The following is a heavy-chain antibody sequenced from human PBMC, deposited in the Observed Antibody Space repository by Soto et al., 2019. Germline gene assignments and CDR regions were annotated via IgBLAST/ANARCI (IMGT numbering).Heavy chain of an antibody. D-gene: IGHD1-7*01. CDR3: TRSVTGTTAHFDY. Sequence: EVQLVESGGGLVQPGGSLKLSCAGSGFSISGSAMHWVRQASRKGLEWVGRIRSKSNSYATAYAASVKGRFTISRDDSKNTAYLQMISMKTEDTAAYYCTRSVTGTTAHFDYWGQGTLVTVPS. J-gene: IGHJ4*02. CDR2: IRSKSNSYAT. CDR1: GFSISGSA. V-gene: IGHV3-73*02.